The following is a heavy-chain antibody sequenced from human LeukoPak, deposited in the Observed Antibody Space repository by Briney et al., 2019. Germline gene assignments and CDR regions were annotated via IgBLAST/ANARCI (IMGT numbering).Heavy chain of an antibody. D-gene: IGHD2-2*01. CDR3: ARDKKGTSCYDY. V-gene: IGHV4-4*07. J-gene: IGHJ4*02. CDR1: GGSISSYY. Sequence: SETLSLTCNVSGGSISSYYWSWIREPAGKGLEWIGRIYTSGSTNYNPSLKSRVTMSVDTSKNQFSLKLSSVTAADTAVYYCARDKKGTSCYDYWGQGTLVTVSS. CDR2: IYTSGST.